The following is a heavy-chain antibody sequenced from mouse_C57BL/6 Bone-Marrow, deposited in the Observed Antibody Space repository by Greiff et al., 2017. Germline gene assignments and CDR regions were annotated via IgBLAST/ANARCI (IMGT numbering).Heavy chain of an antibody. J-gene: IGHJ4*01. D-gene: IGHD2-1*01. V-gene: IGHV1-54*01. CDR1: GYAFTNYL. CDR3: ARRDGNYNYYAMDY. Sequence: QVQLKESGAELVRPGTSVKVSCKASGYAFTNYLIEWVKQRPGQGLEWIGVINPGSGGTNYNEKFKGKATLTADKSSSTAYMQLSSLTSEDSSVYFCARRDGNYNYYAMDYWGQGTSVTVSS. CDR2: INPGSGGT.